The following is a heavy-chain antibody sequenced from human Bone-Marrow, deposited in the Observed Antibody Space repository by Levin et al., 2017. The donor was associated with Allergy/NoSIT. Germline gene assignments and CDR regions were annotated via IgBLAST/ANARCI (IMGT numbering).Heavy chain of an antibody. CDR2: VFHSGNT. CDR1: SDSMSRYY. Sequence: SQTLSLTCTVSSDSMSRYYWNWIRKSPGKGLEWIGYVFHSGNTDYNPSLKSRVTISVDTSKNLFSLKLRSVTAADTAVYYCAGLRGWNDYYYYGLNVWGQGTTVTVSS. J-gene: IGHJ6*02. V-gene: IGHV4-59*03. D-gene: IGHD1-1*01. CDR3: AGLRGWNDYYYYGLNV.